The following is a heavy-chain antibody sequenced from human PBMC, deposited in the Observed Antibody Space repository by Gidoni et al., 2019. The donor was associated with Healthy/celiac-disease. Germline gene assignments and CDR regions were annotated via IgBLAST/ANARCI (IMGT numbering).Heavy chain of an antibody. V-gene: IGHV2-70*01. CDR3: ARSRDGYNHPFDY. J-gene: IGHJ4*02. CDR1: GFSLSTSGMC. CDR2: IEWDDDK. D-gene: IGHD5-12*01. Sequence: QVTLRESGPALVKPTQTLTLTCPFSGFSLSTSGMCVRWLRQPPGKALEWLALIEWDDDKYYSTSLKTRLTISKDTSKNQVVLTMTNMDPVDTATYYCARSRDGYNHPFDYWGQGTLVTVSS.